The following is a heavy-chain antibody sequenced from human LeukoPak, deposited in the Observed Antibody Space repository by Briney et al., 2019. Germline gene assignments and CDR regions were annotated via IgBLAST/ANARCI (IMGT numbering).Heavy chain of an antibody. Sequence: GGSLRLSSAASEFTFSSYGMHWVRQAPGKGLEWVAFIWYDGNTKYYADSVKGRFTISRDNSKNTLYLQMNSLRAEDTAVYYCAKDPCSGGSCYSYYYYYYMDVWGKGTTVTVSS. CDR2: IWYDGNTK. J-gene: IGHJ6*03. CDR1: EFTFSSYG. CDR3: AKDPCSGGSCYSYYYYYYMDV. V-gene: IGHV3-30*02. D-gene: IGHD2-15*01.